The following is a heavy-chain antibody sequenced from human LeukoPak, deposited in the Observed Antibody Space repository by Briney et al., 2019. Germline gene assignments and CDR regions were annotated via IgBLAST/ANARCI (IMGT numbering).Heavy chain of an antibody. CDR2: IYYSGST. J-gene: IGHJ4*02. V-gene: IGHV4-31*02. Sequence: SETLSLTCTVSGGSISSGGYYWSWIRQHPGKGLEWIGYIYYSGSTYYNPSLKSRVTISVDASKNQFSLKLSSVTAADTAVYYCARDGSYTGGYAYWGQGTLVTVSS. D-gene: IGHD5-12*01. CDR3: ARDGSYTGGYAY. CDR1: GGSISSGGYY.